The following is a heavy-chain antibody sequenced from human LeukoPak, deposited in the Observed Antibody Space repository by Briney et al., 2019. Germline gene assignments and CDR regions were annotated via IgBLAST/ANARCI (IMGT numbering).Heavy chain of an antibody. V-gene: IGHV1-2*02. J-gene: IGHJ4*02. D-gene: IGHD5-18*01. CDR1: GYTFTGYY. Sequence: APVKVSCKASGYTFTGYYMHWVRQAPGQGLEWMGWINPNSGGTNYAQKFQGRVTMTRDTSISTAYMELSRLRSDDTAVYYCARETRLKWIQLWLGKYYFDYWGQGTLVTVSS. CDR3: ARETRLKWIQLWLGKYYFDY. CDR2: INPNSGGT.